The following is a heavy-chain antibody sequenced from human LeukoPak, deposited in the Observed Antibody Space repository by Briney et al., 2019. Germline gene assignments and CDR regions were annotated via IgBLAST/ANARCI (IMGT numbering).Heavy chain of an antibody. CDR3: AGLVLDY. J-gene: IGHJ4*02. V-gene: IGHV3-11*04. CDR2: ISGSGSTI. CDR1: GVSISTYY. D-gene: IGHD6-19*01. Sequence: LSLTCTVSGVSISTYYWSWIRQPPGKGLEWVSYISGSGSTIYYTDSVKGRFTISRDNAKNSLYLQMNSLRAEDTAVYYCAGLVLDYWGQGTLVTVSS.